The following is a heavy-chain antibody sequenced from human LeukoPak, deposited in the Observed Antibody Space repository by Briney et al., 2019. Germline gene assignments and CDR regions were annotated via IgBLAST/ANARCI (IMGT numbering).Heavy chain of an antibody. CDR1: GGSISNYY. CDR2: IYTGGST. V-gene: IGHV4-4*07. J-gene: IGHJ4*02. D-gene: IGHD4-23*01. CDR3: ARTGPTVGPTPPPFDH. Sequence: SSETLSLTCTVSGGSISNYYWSWIRQPAGKGLEWIGRIYTGGSTDYNPSLKSRVTMSLDTSKHQFSLTLISATAADTAVYSCARTGPTVGPTPPPFDHWGQGTLVTVSS.